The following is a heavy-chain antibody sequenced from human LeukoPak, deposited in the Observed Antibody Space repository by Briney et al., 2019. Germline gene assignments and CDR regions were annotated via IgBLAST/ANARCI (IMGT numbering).Heavy chain of an antibody. J-gene: IGHJ4*02. D-gene: IGHD1-7*01. CDR2: ISGSGGST. CDR3: AKDQISNWNSRALDY. V-gene: IGHV3-23*01. CDR1: GFTFSSYA. Sequence: GGSLRLSCAASGFTFSSYAMSWVRQAPGKGLEWVSAISGSGGSTYYADSVKGRFTISRDNSKNTLYLQMNGLRAEDTAVYYCAKDQISNWNSRALDYWGQGTLVTVSS.